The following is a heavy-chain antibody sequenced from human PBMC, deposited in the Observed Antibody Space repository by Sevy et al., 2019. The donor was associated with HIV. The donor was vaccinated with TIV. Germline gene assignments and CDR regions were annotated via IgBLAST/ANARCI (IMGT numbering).Heavy chain of an antibody. CDR1: GFSFSTYG. D-gene: IGHD2-21*02. V-gene: IGHV3-30*18. J-gene: IGHJ4*02. Sequence: GGSRRLSCPASGFSFSTYGMHWVRQAPGKGLEWAAAISYDGSKKYYADSVKGRFTISRDNSKNTLYLEINGLRPEDTAIYYCAKDWGGASDWYFYFDHWGQGALVTVSS. CDR3: AKDWGGASDWYFYFDH. CDR2: ISYDGSKK.